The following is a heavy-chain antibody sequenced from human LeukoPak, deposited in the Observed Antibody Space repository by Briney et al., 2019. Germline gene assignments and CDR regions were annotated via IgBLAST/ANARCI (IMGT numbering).Heavy chain of an antibody. CDR2: ISNSGSNI. Sequence: GGSLRLSCAASGFTFSDYYMTWIRQAPGKGLEWVSYISNSGSNIYYADSVKGRFTISRDNGKNSLYLQMNSLRAEDTAVYYCAREHTSGTYYIDYWGQGTLVTVSS. D-gene: IGHD1-26*01. V-gene: IGHV3-11*01. CDR3: AREHTSGTYYIDY. J-gene: IGHJ4*02. CDR1: GFTFSDYY.